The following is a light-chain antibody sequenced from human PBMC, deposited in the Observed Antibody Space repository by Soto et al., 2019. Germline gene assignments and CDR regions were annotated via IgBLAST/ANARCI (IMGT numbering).Light chain of an antibody. J-gene: IGKJ5*01. CDR1: QYINTR. Sequence: EIVLTQSPATLSSFPGDRVTLSCRASQYINTRLAWYQHRPGQAPRLLIYQTSIRAAGIPARFSASGTGTDFTLTISGLEPEDFAVYYCQQRSVWPITFGQGTRLEIK. CDR2: QTS. V-gene: IGKV3-11*01. CDR3: QQRSVWPIT.